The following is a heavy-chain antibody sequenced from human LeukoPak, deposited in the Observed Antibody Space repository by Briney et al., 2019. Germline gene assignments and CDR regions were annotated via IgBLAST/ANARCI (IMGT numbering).Heavy chain of an antibody. J-gene: IGHJ4*02. CDR2: IYYSGST. CDR3: ARSRYYYDSSGYYYVDY. V-gene: IGHV4-59*06. Sequence: SETLSLTCTVSGGSISSYYWSWIRQPPGKGLEWIGYIYYSGSTYYNPSLKSRVTISVDTSKNQFSLKLSSVTAADTAVYYCARSRYYYDSSGYYYVDYWGQGTLVTVSS. D-gene: IGHD3-22*01. CDR1: GGSISSYY.